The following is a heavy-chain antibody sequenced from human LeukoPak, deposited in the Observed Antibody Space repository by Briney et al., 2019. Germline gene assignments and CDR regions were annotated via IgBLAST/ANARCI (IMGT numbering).Heavy chain of an antibody. V-gene: IGHV4-59*01. CDR1: GGSISGYY. CDR2: LFYKRGA. Sequence: PSETLSLTCSVSGGSISGYYWSWSRQAPGKGVEWIGNLFYKRGAWYKSSLKSRVTTSADTSKNELSLTLTSVTAADTAVYYCARWTDCGGDCHILEYWGQGILVTVSS. CDR3: ARWTDCGGDCHILEY. D-gene: IGHD2-21*02. J-gene: IGHJ4*02.